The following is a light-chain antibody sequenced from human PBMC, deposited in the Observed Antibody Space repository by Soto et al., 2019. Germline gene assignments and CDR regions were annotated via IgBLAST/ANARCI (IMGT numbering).Light chain of an antibody. CDR2: DTS. J-gene: IGKJ1*01. Sequence: EIVVTQSPATLSVSPGERVTLSCRASQSVSSSLAWYQQRPGQTPRLLIYDTSNRAAGIAARFSGSGSGTVFTLTTHSLHSEDSAVYYCRQYVHWPPGAFGQGTTVEIK. CDR1: QSVSSS. V-gene: IGKV3-15*01. CDR3: RQYVHWPPGA.